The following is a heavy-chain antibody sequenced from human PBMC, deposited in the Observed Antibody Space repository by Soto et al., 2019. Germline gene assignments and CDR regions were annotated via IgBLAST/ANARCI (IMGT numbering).Heavy chain of an antibody. D-gene: IGHD3-3*01. CDR3: ARDQTKYYDFWSGYSADAFDI. CDR2: ISSSSSYI. V-gene: IGHV3-21*01. Sequence: GGSLRLSCAASGFTFSSYSMNWVRQAPGKGLEWVSSISSSSSYIYYADSVKGRFTISRDNAKNSLYLQMNSLRAEDTAVYYCARDQTKYYDFWSGYSADAFDIWGQGTMVTVSS. CDR1: GFTFSSYS. J-gene: IGHJ3*02.